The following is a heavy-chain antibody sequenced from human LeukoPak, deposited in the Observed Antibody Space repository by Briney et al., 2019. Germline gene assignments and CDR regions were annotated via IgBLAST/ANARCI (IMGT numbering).Heavy chain of an antibody. D-gene: IGHD6-13*01. CDR3: ARDGAAAGISDY. Sequence: SETLSLTCTVSGGSISSYYWSWIRQPAGKGLEWIGRIYTSGSTNYNPSLESRVTMSVDTSKNQFSLKLSSVTAADTAVYYCARDGAAAGISDYWGQGTLVTVSS. CDR2: IYTSGST. V-gene: IGHV4-4*07. CDR1: GGSISSYY. J-gene: IGHJ4*02.